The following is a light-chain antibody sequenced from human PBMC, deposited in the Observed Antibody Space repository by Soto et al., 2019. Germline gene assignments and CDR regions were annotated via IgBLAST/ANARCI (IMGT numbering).Light chain of an antibody. CDR1: SSNIGPNY. CDR3: AAWDDSLSGRV. V-gene: IGLV1-47*01. CDR2: KDN. Sequence: QAVVTQPPSASGTPGQSITISCSGSSSNIGPNYVYWYHQQLPGTAPKLLIYKDNKRPSGVPDRFSGPKSGTSASLAISGLRSEDEADYYCAAWDDSLSGRVFGGGTKLTVL. J-gene: IGLJ3*02.